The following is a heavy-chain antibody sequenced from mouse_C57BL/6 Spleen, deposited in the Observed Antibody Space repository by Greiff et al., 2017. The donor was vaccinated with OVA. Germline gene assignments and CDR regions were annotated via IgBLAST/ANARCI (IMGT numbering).Heavy chain of an antibody. CDR2: IDPSDSYT. J-gene: IGHJ2*01. V-gene: IGHV1-69*01. D-gene: IGHD1-1*01. CDR3: ARDTTGDY. Sequence: QVQLQQSGAELVMPGASVKLSCKASGYTFTSYWMHWVKQRPGQGLEWIGEIDPSDSYTNYNQKFKGKSTLTVDKSSSTAYMQLSSLTSEDSAVYYCARDTTGDYWGQGTTLTVSS. CDR1: GYTFTSYW.